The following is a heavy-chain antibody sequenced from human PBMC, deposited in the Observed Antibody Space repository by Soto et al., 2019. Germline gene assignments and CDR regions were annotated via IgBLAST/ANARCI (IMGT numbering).Heavy chain of an antibody. CDR2: INPKSGGT. D-gene: IGHD2-8*01. J-gene: IGHJ6*02. V-gene: IGHV1-2*04. CDR3: ARGHSTDCSNGVCAFFYNHEMDV. CDR1: GYSFTDYH. Sequence: ASVKVSCKASGYSFTDYHIHWVRQAPGQGLEWLGRINPKSGGTSTAQKFQGWVTMTRERSISTVYMELTRLRSDDTAVYFCARGHSTDCSNGVCAFFYNHEMDVCREGTTVTV.